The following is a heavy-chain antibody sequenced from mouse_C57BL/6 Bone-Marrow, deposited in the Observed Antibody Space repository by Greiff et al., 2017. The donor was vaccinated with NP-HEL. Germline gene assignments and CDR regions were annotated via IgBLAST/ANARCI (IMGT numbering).Heavy chain of an antibody. CDR1: GFTFSSYG. CDR2: ISSGGSYT. V-gene: IGHV5-6*01. J-gene: IGHJ2*01. CDR3: ARQEYGSPFDY. Sequence: EVKLQESGGDLVKPGGSLKLSCAASGFTFSSYGMSWVRQTPDKRLEWVATISSGGSYTYYPDSVKGRFTISRDNAKTTLYLQMSSLKSEDTAMYYCARQEYGSPFDYWGQGTTLTVSS. D-gene: IGHD1-1*01.